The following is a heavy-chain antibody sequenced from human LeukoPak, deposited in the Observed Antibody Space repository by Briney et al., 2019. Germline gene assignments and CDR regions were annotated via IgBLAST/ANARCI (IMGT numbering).Heavy chain of an antibody. D-gene: IGHD4-17*01. V-gene: IGHV3-30-3*01. J-gene: IGHJ2*01. CDR1: GFTFSSYA. CDR2: ISYDGSNK. CDR3: ATLYGDYNWYFDL. Sequence: GGSLRLSCAASGFTFSSYAMHWVRQAPGKGLEWVAVISYDGSNKYYADSVKGRFTVSRDNSKNTLFLQMNTLRAEDTAVYYCATLYGDYNWYFDLWGRGTLVTASS.